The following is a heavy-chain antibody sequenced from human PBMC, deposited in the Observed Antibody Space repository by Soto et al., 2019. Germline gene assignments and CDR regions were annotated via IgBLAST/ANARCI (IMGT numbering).Heavy chain of an antibody. J-gene: IGHJ4*02. CDR2: IYYSGST. CDR3: ARGPGTMAKIDY. V-gene: IGHV4-31*03. CDR1: GGSISGYY. Sequence: PSETLSLTCTVSGGSISGYYLSWIRQHPGKGLEWIGYIYYSGSTYYNPSLKSRVTISVDTSKNQFSLKLSSVTAADTAVYYCARGPGTMAKIDYWGQGTLVTVSS. D-gene: IGHD3-10*01.